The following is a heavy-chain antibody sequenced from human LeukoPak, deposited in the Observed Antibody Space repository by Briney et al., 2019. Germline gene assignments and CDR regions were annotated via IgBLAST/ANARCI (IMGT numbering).Heavy chain of an antibody. D-gene: IGHD1-26*01. CDR3: AREFVSDGEPSEYYFDC. CDR1: GGSISSGGYY. J-gene: IGHJ4*02. Sequence: PSQTLSLTCTVSGGSISSGGYYWSWIRQHPGKGLEWIGYIYYSGSTYYNPSLKSRVTISVDTSKNQFSLKLSSVTAADTAVYYCAREFVSDGEPSEYYFDCWGQGTLVTVSS. V-gene: IGHV4-31*03. CDR2: IYYSGST.